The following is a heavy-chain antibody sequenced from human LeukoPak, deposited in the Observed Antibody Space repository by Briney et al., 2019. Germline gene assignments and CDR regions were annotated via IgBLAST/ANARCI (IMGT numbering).Heavy chain of an antibody. CDR2: IYSSGNT. Sequence: PSETLSLTCTVSGGSISSYYWSWIRQPPGKGLEWIAYIYSSGNTNYNPSLKSRVTISVDTSKTNFSLKLSSVTAADTAVYYCARSVLLRHFDWLLGGTAYFDYWGQGTLVTVSS. J-gene: IGHJ4*02. CDR1: GGSISSYY. CDR3: ARSVLLRHFDWLLGGTAYFDY. D-gene: IGHD3-9*01. V-gene: IGHV4-59*01.